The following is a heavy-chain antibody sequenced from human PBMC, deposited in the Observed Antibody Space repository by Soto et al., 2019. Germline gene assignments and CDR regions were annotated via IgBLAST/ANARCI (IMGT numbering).Heavy chain of an antibody. CDR1: GXTFSSYS. V-gene: IGHV3-23*01. CDR3: AKDKSGSYSRYYGMDV. Sequence: GSLRLSCAASGXTFSSYSMSWVRQAPGKGLEWVSAIIGSGGSTYYADSVKGRFNISRDNSKNTLYLQMNSLRAEDPAVYYCAKDKSGSYSRYYGMDVWGQGTTGTVSS. D-gene: IGHD1-26*01. CDR2: IIGSGGST. J-gene: IGHJ6*02.